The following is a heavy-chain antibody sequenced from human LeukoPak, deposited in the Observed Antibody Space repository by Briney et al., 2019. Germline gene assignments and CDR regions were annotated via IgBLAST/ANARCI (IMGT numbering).Heavy chain of an antibody. CDR2: ISGDGGST. J-gene: IGHJ5*02. CDR1: GFTFYDYA. D-gene: IGHD3-22*01. Sequence: GGSLRLSCAASGFTFYDYAMHWVRHAPGKGLEWVSLISGDGGSTYYADSVKGRFTISRDNSKNSLYLHMNSLRTEDTALYYCAKDQIGASSGYFLNWFDLWGQGTLVTVSS. CDR3: AKDQIGASSGYFLNWFDL. V-gene: IGHV3-43*02.